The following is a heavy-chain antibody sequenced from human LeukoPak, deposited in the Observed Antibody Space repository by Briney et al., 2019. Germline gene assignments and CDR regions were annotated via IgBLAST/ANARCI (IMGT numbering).Heavy chain of an antibody. CDR3: ARLHGDYAYFQP. D-gene: IGHD4-17*01. J-gene: IGHJ1*01. CDR1: GYSFSDYW. Sequence: GESLKISCKGSGYSFSDYWIGWVRQMPGKGLELMGIIYPGDSDTRNRPSFQGQVTISADKSISTAYLQWSSLKASDTAMYYCARLHGDYAYFQPWGQGTLVTVSS. V-gene: IGHV5-51*01. CDR2: IYPGDSDT.